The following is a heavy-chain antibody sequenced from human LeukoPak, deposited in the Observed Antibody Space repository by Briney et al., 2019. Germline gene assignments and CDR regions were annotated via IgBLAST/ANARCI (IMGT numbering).Heavy chain of an antibody. J-gene: IGHJ4*02. CDR3: ARYRPLYDILTGSYFDY. D-gene: IGHD3-9*01. CDR1: GGSISSYY. CDR2: IYYSGST. Sequence: SETLSLTCTVSGGSISSYYWSWIRRPPGKGLEWIGYIYYSGSTNYNPSLKSRVTISVDTSKNQFSLKLSSVTAADTAVYYCARYRPLYDILTGSYFDYWGQGTLVTVSS. V-gene: IGHV4-59*01.